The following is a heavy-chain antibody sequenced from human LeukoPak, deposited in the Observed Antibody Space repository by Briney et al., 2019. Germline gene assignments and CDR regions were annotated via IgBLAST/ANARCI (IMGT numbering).Heavy chain of an antibody. CDR1: GGSISSSSYS. Sequence: SETLSLTCTVSGGSISSSSYSWGWIRQPPGKGLEWIGSIYYSGSTYYNPSLKSRVAISVDTSKNQFSLKLSSVTAADTAVYYCATPDPAYYDILTGVYYFDYWGQGTLVTVSS. D-gene: IGHD3-9*01. CDR3: ATPDPAYYDILTGVYYFDY. CDR2: IYYSGST. J-gene: IGHJ4*02. V-gene: IGHV4-39*01.